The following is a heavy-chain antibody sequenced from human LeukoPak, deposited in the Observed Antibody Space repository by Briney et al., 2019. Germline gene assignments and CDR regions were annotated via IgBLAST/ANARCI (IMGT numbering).Heavy chain of an antibody. V-gene: IGHV4-59*01. Sequence: LRLSCAASGFTFRNYWMGWLRQLPGKGLEWIGYIYYSGSTNYNPSLKSRVTISVDTSKNQFSLKLNSVTAADTAVYYCARATKHRYNWSFDYWGQGTLVTVSS. CDR1: GFTFRNYW. CDR2: IYYSGST. CDR3: ARATKHRYNWSFDY. J-gene: IGHJ4*02. D-gene: IGHD1-20*01.